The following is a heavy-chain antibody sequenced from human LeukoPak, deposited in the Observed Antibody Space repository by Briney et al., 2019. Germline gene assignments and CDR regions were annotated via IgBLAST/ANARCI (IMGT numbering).Heavy chain of an antibody. D-gene: IGHD3-22*01. CDR1: GGSISSYY. CDR2: IYYSGST. V-gene: IGHV4-59*01. J-gene: IGHJ6*03. Sequence: PSETLSLTCTVSGGSISSYYWSWIRQPPGKGLEWIGYIYYSGSTNYNPSLKSRVTISVDTSKNQFSLKLSSVTAADTAVYYCARVQYYYDSSGYYRFRYYYMDVWGKGTTVTISS. CDR3: ARVQYYYDSSGYYRFRYYYMDV.